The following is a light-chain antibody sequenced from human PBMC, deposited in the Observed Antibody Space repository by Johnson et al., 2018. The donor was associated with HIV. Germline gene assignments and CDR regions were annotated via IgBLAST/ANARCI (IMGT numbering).Light chain of an antibody. V-gene: IGLV1-51*02. CDR1: SSNIGNNY. CDR2: ENN. CDR3: GTWESRLSAV. J-gene: IGLJ1*01. Sequence: QSALTQPPSVSAAPGQKVTISCSGSSSNIGNNYVSWYQQLPGTAPKLLIYENNKRPSGIPDRFSGSKSGTSATLGITGLQTGDEADYYCGTWESRLSAVFGTGTKVTVL.